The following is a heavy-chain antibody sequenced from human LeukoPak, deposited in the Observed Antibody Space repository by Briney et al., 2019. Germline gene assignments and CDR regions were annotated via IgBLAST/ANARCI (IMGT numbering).Heavy chain of an antibody. CDR1: GDSISSYH. J-gene: IGHJ4*02. Sequence: SETLSLTCTVSGDSISSYHWTWIRQPPGRGLEWIGYVYHSGSPNYNPSLKSRVTISLDTSNNQFSLKLSFVTAADTAIYYCATYTRHCSGGTCYSIDYWGQRTLVTVSS. V-gene: IGHV4-59*08. CDR3: ATYTRHCSGGTCYSIDY. CDR2: VYHSGSP. D-gene: IGHD2-15*01.